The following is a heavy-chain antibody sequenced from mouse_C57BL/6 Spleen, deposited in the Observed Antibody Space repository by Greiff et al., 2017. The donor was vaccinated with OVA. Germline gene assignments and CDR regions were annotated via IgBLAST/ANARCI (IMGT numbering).Heavy chain of an antibody. V-gene: IGHV2-2*01. CDR2: IWSGGST. J-gene: IGHJ4*01. D-gene: IGHD3-2*02. CDR3: ARRGGFYAMDY. Sequence: QVQLQQSGPGLVQPSQSLSITCTVSGFSLTSYGVHWVRQSPGKGLEWLGVIWSGGSTDYNAAFISRLSISKDNSKSQVFFKMNSLQADDTPIYYCARRGGFYAMDYWGQGTSVTVSS. CDR1: GFSLTSYG.